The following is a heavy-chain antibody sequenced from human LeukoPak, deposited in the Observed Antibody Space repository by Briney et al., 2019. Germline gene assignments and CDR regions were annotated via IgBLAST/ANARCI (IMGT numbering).Heavy chain of an antibody. Sequence: PGGSLRLSCAASGFIFDDYAMHWVRQSPGKGLEWVSVISGAGGNTNYADSVKGRFTISRDNSKNSLYLQMNSLRTEDTALYFCAKDRLGGSASPYLGDWGQGTQVTVSS. V-gene: IGHV3-43*02. D-gene: IGHD3-10*01. CDR2: ISGAGGNT. CDR1: GFIFDDYA. CDR3: AKDRLGGSASPYLGD. J-gene: IGHJ4*02.